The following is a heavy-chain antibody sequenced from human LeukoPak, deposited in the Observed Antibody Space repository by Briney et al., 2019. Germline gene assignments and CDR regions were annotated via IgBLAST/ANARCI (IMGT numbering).Heavy chain of an antibody. CDR2: IRYDGSNK. CDR1: GFIFNSYG. J-gene: IGHJ6*03. Sequence: GGSRSLSWAASGFIFNSYGMHGVRQAPGKGLEGVAFIRYDGSNKYYADSVKGRFTISRDNSKNTLYLQMNNLRAEDSAVYYCAKAPGDYYYYYMDVWGKGTTVTVS. V-gene: IGHV3-30*02. CDR3: AKAPGDYYYYYMDV. D-gene: IGHD3-10*01.